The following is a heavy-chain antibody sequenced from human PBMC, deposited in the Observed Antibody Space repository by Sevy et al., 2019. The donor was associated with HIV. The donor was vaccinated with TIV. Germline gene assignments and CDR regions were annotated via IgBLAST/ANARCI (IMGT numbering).Heavy chain of an antibody. J-gene: IGHJ4*02. CDR3: VRSLGGPLNQ. CDR2: IYKNSQA. Sequence: GGSLRLSCAASGFNISIDFMSWVRQAPGEGLECLSVIYKNSQAYYMDSVMGRFTISRDNSRNRLYLHMTSLRVEDTAKYYCVRSLGGPLNQWGQGTLVTVSS. V-gene: IGHV3-53*01. D-gene: IGHD3-16*01. CDR1: GFNISIDF.